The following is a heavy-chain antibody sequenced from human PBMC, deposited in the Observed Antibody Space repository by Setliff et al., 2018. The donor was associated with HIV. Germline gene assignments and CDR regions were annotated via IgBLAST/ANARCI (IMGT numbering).Heavy chain of an antibody. Sequence: SETLSLTCTVSGDSFSTYYWTWIRQPAGKGLDWIGRIYTTGRTSYNPSLKNRVSISVATSKNQFSLKLSSVTAADTAVYYCATGITMAPDYWGQGSLVTVSS. V-gene: IGHV4-4*07. CDR2: IYTTGRT. J-gene: IGHJ4*02. CDR3: ATGITMAPDY. D-gene: IGHD6-19*01. CDR1: GDSFSTYY.